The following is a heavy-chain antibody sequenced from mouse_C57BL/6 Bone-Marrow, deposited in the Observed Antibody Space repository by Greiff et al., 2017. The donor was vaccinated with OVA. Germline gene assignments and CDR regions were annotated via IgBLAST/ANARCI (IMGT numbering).Heavy chain of an antibody. Sequence: QVQLQQPGAELVKPGASVKMSCKASGYTFTSYWITWVKQRPGQGLEWIGDIYPGSGSTNYNEKFKSKATLTVDTSSSTAYMQLSSLTSEDSAVYYCASFYYGNPAWFAYWSQGTLVTVSA. J-gene: IGHJ3*01. CDR3: ASFYYGNPAWFAY. D-gene: IGHD2-1*01. V-gene: IGHV1-55*01. CDR2: IYPGSGST. CDR1: GYTFTSYW.